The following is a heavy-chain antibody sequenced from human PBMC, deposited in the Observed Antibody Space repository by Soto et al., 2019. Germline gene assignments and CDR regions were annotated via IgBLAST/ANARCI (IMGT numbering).Heavy chain of an antibody. D-gene: IGHD2-2*01. J-gene: IGHJ4*02. CDR3: ARAVGSCSSTSCYPLNYFDY. CDR2: IYYSGST. Sequence: SETLSLPCTVSGGSISSGDYYWSWIRQPPGKGLEWIGYIYYSGSTYYNPSLKSRVTISVDTSKNQFSLKLSSVTAADTAVYYCARAVGSCSSTSCYPLNYFDYWGQGTLFTVSS. CDR1: GGSISSGDYY. V-gene: IGHV4-30-4*01.